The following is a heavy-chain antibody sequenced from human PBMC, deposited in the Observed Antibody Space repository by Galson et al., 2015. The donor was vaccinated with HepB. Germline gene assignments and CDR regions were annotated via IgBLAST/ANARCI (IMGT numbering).Heavy chain of an antibody. CDR2: SSTSSTM. CDR1: GFTFSSYE. Sequence: SLRLSCAASGFTFSSYEMNWVRQAPGKGLEWVPSSTSSTMYYADSVKGRFTISRDNAKNSLYLQMKSLRPEDTAVYYCARDAGGTTDYWGRGTLVTVSS. V-gene: IGHV3-48*03. CDR3: ARDAGGTTDY. J-gene: IGHJ4*02. D-gene: IGHD1/OR15-1a*01.